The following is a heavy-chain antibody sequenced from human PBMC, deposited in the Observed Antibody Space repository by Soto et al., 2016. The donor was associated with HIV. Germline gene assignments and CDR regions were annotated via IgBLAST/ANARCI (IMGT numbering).Heavy chain of an antibody. CDR2: INHSGST. Sequence: QVQLQQWGAGLLKPSETLSLTCAVYGGSFSGYYWSWIRQPPGKGLEWIGEINHSGSTNYNPSLKSRVTISVDTSKNQFSLKLSSVTAADTAVYYCARRLGRGRYSSSWYYGYWGQGNPGHR. V-gene: IGHV4-34*01. CDR1: GGSFSGYY. J-gene: IGHJ4*01. D-gene: IGHD6-13*01. CDR3: ARRLGRGRYSSSWYYGY.